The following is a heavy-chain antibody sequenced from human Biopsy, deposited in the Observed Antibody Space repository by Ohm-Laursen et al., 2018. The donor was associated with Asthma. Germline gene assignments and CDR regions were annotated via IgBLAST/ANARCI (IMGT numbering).Heavy chain of an antibody. J-gene: IGHJ4*02. CDR2: INAGNGNT. Sequence: ASVKVSCKASGYTFINYAIHWVRQAPGQRLEWMGWINAGNGNTKYSQKFQGRVTISRDTSASTAYMDLSSLRSEDTAVYYCARWGSFGFDYWGQGTLVTVSS. D-gene: IGHD7-27*01. CDR1: GYTFINYA. CDR3: ARWGSFGFDY. V-gene: IGHV1-3*01.